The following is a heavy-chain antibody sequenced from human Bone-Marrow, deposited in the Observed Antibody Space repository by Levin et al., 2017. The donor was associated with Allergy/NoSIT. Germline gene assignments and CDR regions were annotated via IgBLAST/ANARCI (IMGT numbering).Heavy chain of an antibody. CDR3: ARRSRITMVRGVILAWAFDS. V-gene: IGHV3-30*04. CDR2: ISYDGSNK. D-gene: IGHD3-10*01. CDR1: GFTFSSYA. J-gene: IGHJ3*02. Sequence: LSLTCAASGFTFSSYAMHWVRQAPGKGLEWVAVISYDGSNKYYADSVKGRFTISRDNSKNTLYLQMNSLRAEDTAVYYCARRSRITMVRGVILAWAFDSWGQGTMVTVSS.